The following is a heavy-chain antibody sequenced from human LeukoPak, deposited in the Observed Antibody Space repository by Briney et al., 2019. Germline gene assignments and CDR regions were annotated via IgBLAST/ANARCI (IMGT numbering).Heavy chain of an antibody. CDR3: ARTSVDCLDC. Sequence: GGSLRLSCAASGFTVSSNYMSWFRQAPGKGPDCISYIDSSGGTKYYADSVKGRFTISRDNAKNSLYLQMNSLRDEDTALYYCARTSVDCLDCWGQGTLVTVSS. V-gene: IGHV3-11*04. CDR2: IDSSGGTK. CDR1: GFTVSSNY. D-gene: IGHD2-21*02. J-gene: IGHJ4*02.